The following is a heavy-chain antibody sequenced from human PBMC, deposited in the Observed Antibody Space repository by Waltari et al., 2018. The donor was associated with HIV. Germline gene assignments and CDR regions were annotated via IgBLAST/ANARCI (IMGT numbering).Heavy chain of an antibody. CDR1: GYTFTNFG. J-gene: IGHJ2*01. D-gene: IGHD4-17*01. Sequence: QVHLVQSGAELTTTGASVKLSCTASGYTFTNFGINWVRQAPGQGLEWMGWFNSYNGDTKYAQKFQDRVTMTTDTSTSTAYMELRSLRSDDTAVYYCARFFPTATTTGWYLDLWGPGTLVTMSS. CDR3: ARFFPTATTTGWYLDL. CDR2: FNSYNGDT. V-gene: IGHV1-18*01.